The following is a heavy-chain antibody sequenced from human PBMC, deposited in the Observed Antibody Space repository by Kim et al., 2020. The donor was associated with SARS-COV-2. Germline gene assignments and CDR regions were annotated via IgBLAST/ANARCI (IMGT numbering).Heavy chain of an antibody. Sequence: SGPTLVNPTQTLTLTCTFSGFSLSTSGVGVGWIRQPPGKALEWLALIYWDDDKRYSPSLKSRLTITKDTSKNQVLLTMTNMDPVDTATYYCAHMGSMIVVVPQGRFDPWGQGTLVTVSS. CDR2: IYWDDDK. CDR1: GFSLSTSGVG. V-gene: IGHV2-5*02. D-gene: IGHD3-22*01. J-gene: IGHJ5*02. CDR3: AHMGSMIVVVPQGRFDP.